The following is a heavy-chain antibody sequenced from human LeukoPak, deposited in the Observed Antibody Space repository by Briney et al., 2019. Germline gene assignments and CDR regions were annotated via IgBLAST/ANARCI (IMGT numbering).Heavy chain of an antibody. CDR3: ARDIVVVVAAHFDY. CDR1: GFTFSSCA. J-gene: IGHJ4*02. CDR2: ISGSGAST. Sequence: GGSLRLSCVASGFTFSSCAMSWVRQAPGKGLEWVSSISGSGASTHYADSVKGRFTISRDNSKNTLYLQMNSLRAGDTAVYYCARDIVVVVAAHFDYWGQGTLVSVSS. D-gene: IGHD2-15*01. V-gene: IGHV3-23*01.